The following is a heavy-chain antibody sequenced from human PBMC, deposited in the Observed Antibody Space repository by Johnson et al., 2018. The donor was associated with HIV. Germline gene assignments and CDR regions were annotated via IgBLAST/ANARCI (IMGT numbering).Heavy chain of an antibody. D-gene: IGHD1-14*01. V-gene: IGHV3-11*04. CDR2: ISSSGSTI. J-gene: IGHJ3*02. CDR3: ARPTKPGDAFDI. CDR1: GFTFSDYY. Sequence: QVQLVESGGGLVQPGGSLILSCAASGFTFSDYYMSWIRQAPGKGLELVSYISSSGSTIYYADSVKGRFTISRDNAKNSLYLQMNSLRAEDTAVYYCARPTKPGDAFDIWGQGTMVTVSS.